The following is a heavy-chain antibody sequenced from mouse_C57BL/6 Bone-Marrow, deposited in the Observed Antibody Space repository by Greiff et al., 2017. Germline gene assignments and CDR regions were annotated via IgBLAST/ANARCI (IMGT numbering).Heavy chain of an antibody. CDR1: GYTFTDYE. V-gene: IGHV1-15*01. CDR3: TRFYY. Sequence: VQLVESGAELVRPGASVTLSCKASGYTFTDYEMHWVKQTPVQCLEWIGAIDTETGGTAYNQKFKGKAILTADKSSSTAYMELRSLTSEDSAVYYCTRFYYWGQGTSVTVSS. CDR2: IDTETGGT. J-gene: IGHJ4*01.